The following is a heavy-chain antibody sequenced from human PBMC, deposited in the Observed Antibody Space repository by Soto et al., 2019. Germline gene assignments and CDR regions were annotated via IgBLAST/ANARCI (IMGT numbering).Heavy chain of an antibody. V-gene: IGHV4-34*01. CDR3: ARGSPSLRYFYWLLQYYFDY. CDR2: INHSGST. CDR1: GGSFSGYY. J-gene: IGHJ4*02. D-gene: IGHD3-9*01. Sequence: SETLSLTCAVYGGSFSGYYWSWIRQPPGKGLEWIGEINHSGSTNYNPSLKSRVTISVDTSKNQFSLKLSSVTAADTAVYYCARGSPSLRYFYWLLQYYFDYWGQGTLVTVSS.